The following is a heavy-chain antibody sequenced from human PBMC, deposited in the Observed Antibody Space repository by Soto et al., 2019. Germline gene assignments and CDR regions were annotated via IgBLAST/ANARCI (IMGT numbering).Heavy chain of an antibody. CDR3: AKENVDTAMVVNFDY. D-gene: IGHD5-18*01. CDR2: IWYDGSNK. V-gene: IGHV3-33*06. J-gene: IGHJ4*02. CDR1: GFTFSSYG. Sequence: GGSLRLSCAASGFTFSSYGMHWVRQAPGKGLEWVAVIWYDGSNKYYADSVKGRFTISRDNSKNTLYLQMNSLRAEDTAVYYRAKENVDTAMVVNFDYWGQGTLVTVSS.